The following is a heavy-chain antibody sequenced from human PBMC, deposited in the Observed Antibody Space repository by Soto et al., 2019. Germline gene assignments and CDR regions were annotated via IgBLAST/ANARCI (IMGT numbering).Heavy chain of an antibody. Sequence: QVQLVQSGAEVKEPGASVKVSCKASGYTFTSYYMHWVRQAPGQGLEWMGIINPSGGSASYAQKFQGRVTMTRDTSTSTVYMELRSLSSDDTAVYYCTLDVETSGSNGGGYWGQGTLVTVSS. J-gene: IGHJ4*02. CDR3: TLDVETSGSNGGGY. D-gene: IGHD1-26*01. V-gene: IGHV1-46*01. CDR1: GYTFTSYY. CDR2: INPSGGSA.